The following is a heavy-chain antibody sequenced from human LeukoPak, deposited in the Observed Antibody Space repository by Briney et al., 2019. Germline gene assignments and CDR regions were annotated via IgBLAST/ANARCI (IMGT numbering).Heavy chain of an antibody. V-gene: IGHV3-11*06. CDR1: GFTFSDYY. CDR3: ARQLDYGGNSDWSNWFDP. D-gene: IGHD4-23*01. Sequence: GGSLRLSCAVSGFTFSDYYMGWIRQAPGKGLEWVSYISSSSSYIYYADSVKGRFTISRDNAKNSLYLQMNSLRAEDTAVYYCARQLDYGGNSDWSNWFDPWGQGTLVTVSS. J-gene: IGHJ5*02. CDR2: ISSSSSYI.